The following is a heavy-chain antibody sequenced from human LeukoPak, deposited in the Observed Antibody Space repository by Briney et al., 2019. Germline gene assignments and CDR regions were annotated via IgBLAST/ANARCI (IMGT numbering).Heavy chain of an antibody. J-gene: IGHJ6*03. CDR1: GFTFSSYS. D-gene: IGHD3-3*01. Sequence: PGGSLRLSCAAPGFTFSSYSMNWVRQAPGKGLEWVSYISSSSSTIYYADSVKGRFTISRDNAKNSLYLQMNSLRGEDTAVYYCARDSAATNFWSGYYTGYDYYYMDVWGKGTTVTVSS. V-gene: IGHV3-48*01. CDR2: ISSSSSTI. CDR3: ARDSAATNFWSGYYTGYDYYYMDV.